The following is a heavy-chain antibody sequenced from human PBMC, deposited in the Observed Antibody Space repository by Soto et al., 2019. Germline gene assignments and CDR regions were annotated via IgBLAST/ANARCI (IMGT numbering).Heavy chain of an antibody. CDR1: GGSISSSSYY. CDR2: IYYSGST. CDR3: AISQYDILTGIDY. J-gene: IGHJ4*02. Sequence: SETLSLTCTVSGGSISSSSYYWGWIRQPQGKGLEWIGSIYYSGSTYYNPSLKSRVTISVDTSKNQFSLKLSSVTAADTAVYYCAISQYDILTGIDYWGQGTLVT. V-gene: IGHV4-39*01. D-gene: IGHD3-9*01.